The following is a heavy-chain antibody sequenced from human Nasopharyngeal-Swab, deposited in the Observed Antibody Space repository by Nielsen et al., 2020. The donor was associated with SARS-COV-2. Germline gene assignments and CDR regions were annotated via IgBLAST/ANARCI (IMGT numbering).Heavy chain of an antibody. CDR3: ARARESGGSCYGAACNYYMDV. D-gene: IGHD2-15*01. CDR2: IIPIFGKA. Sequence: SVKVSCKASGGTFSRYPISWVRQAPGQGLEWMGGIIPIFGKANYAQKVQGRVTITADESTSTAYMELSSLRSEDTAVYYCARARESGGSCYGAACNYYMDVWGKGTTVTVSS. J-gene: IGHJ6*03. V-gene: IGHV1-69*13. CDR1: GGTFSRYP.